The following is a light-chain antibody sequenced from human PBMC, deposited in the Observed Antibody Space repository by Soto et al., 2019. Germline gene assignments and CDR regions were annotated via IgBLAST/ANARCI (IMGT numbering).Light chain of an antibody. CDR3: QQRSNWPLT. CDR2: DAS. V-gene: IGKV3-11*01. Sequence: EIVLTQSPATLSLSPGERATLSGGPGRGVTSSLAWYQQKPGQAPRLLIYDASNRATGIPARFSGSGSGTDFTLTISSLEPEDFAVYYCQQRSNWPLTFGPGTKVDIK. J-gene: IGKJ3*01. CDR1: RGVTSS.